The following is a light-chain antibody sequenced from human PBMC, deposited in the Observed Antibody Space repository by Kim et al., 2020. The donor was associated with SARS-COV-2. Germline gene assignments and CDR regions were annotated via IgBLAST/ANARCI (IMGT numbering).Light chain of an antibody. Sequence: GERATLSCRASQSVSSNLAWYQQKPGQAPRLLIYGASTRATGIPARFSGSGSGTEFTLTISSLQSEDFAVYYCQQYNNWPQLRWTFGQGTKVDIK. J-gene: IGKJ1*01. CDR2: GAS. CDR3: QQYNNWPQLRWT. V-gene: IGKV3-15*01. CDR1: QSVSSN.